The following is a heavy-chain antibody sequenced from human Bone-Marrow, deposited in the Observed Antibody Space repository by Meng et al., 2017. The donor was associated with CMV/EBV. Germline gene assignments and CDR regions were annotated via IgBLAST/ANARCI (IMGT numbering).Heavy chain of an antibody. CDR3: AKGASRIVVVGGHRPPPFQH. CDR2: ISSSGSTI. V-gene: IGHV3-48*03. CDR1: GFTFSSYE. J-gene: IGHJ1*01. Sequence: GESLKISCAASGFTFSSYEMNWVRQAPGKGLEWVSYISSSGSTIYYADSVKGRFTISRDNSKNTLYLQMNSLRAEDTAVYYCAKGASRIVVVGGHRPPPFQHWGQGTLVTVSS. D-gene: IGHD3-22*01.